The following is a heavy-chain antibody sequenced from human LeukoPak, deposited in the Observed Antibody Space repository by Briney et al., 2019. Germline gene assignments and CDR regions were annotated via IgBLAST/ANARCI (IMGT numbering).Heavy chain of an antibody. J-gene: IGHJ6*03. CDR1: GGSISGYY. CDR2: IYYSGNT. V-gene: IGHV4-59*01. D-gene: IGHD2-2*01. Sequence: SETLSLTCSVSGGSISGYYWSWIRQPPGKGLEWIGCIYYSGNTNYNPSLKSRVTISVDMSKNQFSLRLSSVTAADTAVYYCARSAGYQLLEGYYYYMDVWGKGTTVTVSS. CDR3: ARSAGYQLLEGYYYYMDV.